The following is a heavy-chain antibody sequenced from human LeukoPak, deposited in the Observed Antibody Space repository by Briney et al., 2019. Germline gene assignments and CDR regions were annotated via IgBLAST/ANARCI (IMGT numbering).Heavy chain of an antibody. D-gene: IGHD5-24*01. J-gene: IGHJ6*02. CDR2: IYYSGST. V-gene: IGHV4-31*03. CDR1: GGSISSGGYY. Sequence: SETLSLTCTVSGGSISSGGYYWSWIRQHPGKGLEWIGYIYYSGSTYYNPSLKSRVTISVDTSKNQFSLKLSSVTAADTAVYYCARHGVDGDGYKPHYYYYGMDVWGQGTTVTVSS. CDR3: ARHGVDGDGYKPHYYYYGMDV.